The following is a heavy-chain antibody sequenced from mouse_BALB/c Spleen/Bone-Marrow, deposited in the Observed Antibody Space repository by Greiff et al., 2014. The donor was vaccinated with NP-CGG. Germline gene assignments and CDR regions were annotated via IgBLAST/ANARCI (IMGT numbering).Heavy chain of an antibody. V-gene: IGHV1S29*02. CDR1: GYTFTDYN. Sequence: VQLQQSGPELVKPGASVKISCKASGYTFTDYNMHWVKQSHGKSLEWIVYIYPHNGGNGYNQKFKNKATLTVDSSSSTAYMELRRLTSEDSAVYYCARSRGTTATTYYFDYWGQGTTLTVSS. J-gene: IGHJ2*01. CDR2: IYPHNGGN. CDR3: ARSRGTTATTYYFDY. D-gene: IGHD1-2*01.